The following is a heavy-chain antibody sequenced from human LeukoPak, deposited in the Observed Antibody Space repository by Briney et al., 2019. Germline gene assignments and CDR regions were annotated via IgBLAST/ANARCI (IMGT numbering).Heavy chain of an antibody. CDR2: INHSGST. CDR3: ARRRVLMFNAIDH. Sequence: GEINHSGSTNYNPSLESRVTISVDTSKKQFFLKLTSVTAADTAVYFCARRRVLMFNAIDHWGQGTQVTVSS. D-gene: IGHD3-10*02. V-gene: IGHV4-34*01. J-gene: IGHJ4*02.